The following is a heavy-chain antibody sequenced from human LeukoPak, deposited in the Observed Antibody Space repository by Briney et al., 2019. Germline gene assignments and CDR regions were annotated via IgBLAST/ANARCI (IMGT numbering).Heavy chain of an antibody. J-gene: IGHJ5*02. D-gene: IGHD6-13*01. CDR2: IRYDGSNK. V-gene: IGHV3-30*02. Sequence: GGSLRLSCAASGFTFSNYGMHWVRQAPGKGLEWVAFIRYDGSNKYYADSVKGRFTISRDNSKNTLYLQMNSLKTEDTAVYYCTRDGGSSSWYENWFDPWGQGTLVTVSS. CDR1: GFTFSNYG. CDR3: TRDGGSSSWYENWFDP.